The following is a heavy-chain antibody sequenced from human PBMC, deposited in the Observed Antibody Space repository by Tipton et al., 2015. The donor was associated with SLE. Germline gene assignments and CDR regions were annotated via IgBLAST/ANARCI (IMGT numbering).Heavy chain of an antibody. Sequence: QLVQSGPEVKKPGASVKVSCKASGYTFTGYYMHWVRQAPGQGLEWMGWINPNSGGTSYAQKFQGRVTMTRDTSISTAYMELSRLRSDDTAVYYCARGEWELPFDYWGQGTRVTVSS. V-gene: IGHV1-2*02. CDR3: ARGEWELPFDY. CDR2: INPNSGGT. D-gene: IGHD1-26*01. CDR1: GYTFTGYY. J-gene: IGHJ4*02.